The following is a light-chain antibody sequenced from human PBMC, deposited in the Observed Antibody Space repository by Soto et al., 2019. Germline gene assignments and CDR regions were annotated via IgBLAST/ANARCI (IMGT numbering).Light chain of an antibody. CDR2: AAS. CDR1: QSISSY. Sequence: DIPLTQSQSSLSASLVDRVNIXWRASQSISSYLNWYQHKPGKAPKLLIYAASSFQSGVPSRFSGSESGTDFTLTISSLQPEDFATYYCQQTYSAPLTFGGGTKVDIK. J-gene: IGKJ4*01. CDR3: QQTYSAPLT. V-gene: IGKV1-39*01.